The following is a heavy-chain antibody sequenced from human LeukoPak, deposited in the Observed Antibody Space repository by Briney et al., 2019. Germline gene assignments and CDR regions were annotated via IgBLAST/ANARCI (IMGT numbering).Heavy chain of an antibody. Sequence: PGGSLRLSCAASGFTFSSYAMSWVRQAPGKGLEWVSAISGSGGSTYYADSVKGRFTISRDNSKNTLYLQMNSLRAEDTAVYYCAKDLLVRRKPTGASGWYERSGDYWGQGTLVTVSS. V-gene: IGHV3-23*01. CDR1: GFTFSSYA. CDR2: ISGSGGST. D-gene: IGHD6-19*01. CDR3: AKDLLVRRKPTGASGWYERSGDY. J-gene: IGHJ4*02.